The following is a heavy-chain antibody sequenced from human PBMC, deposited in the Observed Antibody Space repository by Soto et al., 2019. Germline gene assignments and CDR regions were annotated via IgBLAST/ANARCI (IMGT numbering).Heavy chain of an antibody. Sequence: SETLSLTCTVSGDSVTSGDYYWRWIRQPPGKGLEWIGYIYYSGNTNYSPSLKSRVARSLDTSNNQFSPKLSSVTAADTAVYFCARIPVDTYMSYWFDPWGQGTLVT. CDR1: GDSVTSGDYY. CDR2: IYYSGNT. V-gene: IGHV4-61*08. CDR3: ARIPVDTYMSYWFDP. J-gene: IGHJ5*01. D-gene: IGHD5-18*01.